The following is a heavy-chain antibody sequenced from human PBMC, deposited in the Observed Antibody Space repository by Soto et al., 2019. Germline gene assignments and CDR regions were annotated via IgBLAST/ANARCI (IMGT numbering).Heavy chain of an antibody. CDR3: AKARRQDGDFWSGLEYGMDV. V-gene: IGHV3-30*18. CDR1: GFTFSSYG. CDR2: ISYDGSNK. J-gene: IGHJ6*02. Sequence: PGGSLRLSCAASGFTFSSYGMHWVRQAPGKGLEWVAVISYDGSNKYYADSVKGRFTISRDNSKNTLYLQMNSLRAEDTAVYYCAKARRQDGDFWSGLEYGMDVWGQGTPVTVSS. D-gene: IGHD3-3*01.